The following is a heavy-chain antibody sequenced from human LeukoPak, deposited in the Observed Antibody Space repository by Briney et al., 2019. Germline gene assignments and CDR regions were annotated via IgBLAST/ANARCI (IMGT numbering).Heavy chain of an antibody. J-gene: IGHJ4*02. Sequence: SETLSLTCTVSGGSISSYYWSWIRQPPGKGLEWIGYIYYSGSTNYNPSLKSRVTISVDTSKNQFSLKLSSVTAADTAVYYCARVYCSGGSCFLDYWGQGTLVTVSS. CDR2: IYYSGST. D-gene: IGHD2-15*01. CDR3: ARVYCSGGSCFLDY. CDR1: GGSISSYY. V-gene: IGHV4-59*01.